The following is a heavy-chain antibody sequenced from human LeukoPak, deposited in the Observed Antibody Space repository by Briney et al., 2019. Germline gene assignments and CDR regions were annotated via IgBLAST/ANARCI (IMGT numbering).Heavy chain of an antibody. CDR3: ASLPLVLRGLYYYMDV. J-gene: IGHJ6*03. D-gene: IGHD3-3*01. V-gene: IGHV4-39*01. Sequence: PSGTLSLTCTVSGGSISSSSYYWGWIRQPPGTGLEWIGSIYYSGSTYYNPSLKSRVTISVDTSKNQFSLKLSSVTAADTAVYYCASLPLVLRGLYYYMDVWGKGTTVTVSS. CDR1: GGSISSSSYY. CDR2: IYYSGST.